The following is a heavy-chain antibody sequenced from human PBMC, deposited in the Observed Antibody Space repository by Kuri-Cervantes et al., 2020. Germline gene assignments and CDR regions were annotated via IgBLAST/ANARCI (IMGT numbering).Heavy chain of an antibody. D-gene: IGHD1-26*01. CDR2: ISSTGTTI. CDR1: DFTFSTYR. CDR3: AKESVGGNYYYYGMDV. Sequence: GESLKISCADSDFTFSTYRMNWDRQAPGKGLEWLSCISSTGTTIYYADSVQGRFTISRDSAKNSLYLRMNSLRAEDTAVYYCAKESVGGNYYYYGMDVWGQGTTVTVSS. J-gene: IGHJ6*02. V-gene: IGHV3-48*01.